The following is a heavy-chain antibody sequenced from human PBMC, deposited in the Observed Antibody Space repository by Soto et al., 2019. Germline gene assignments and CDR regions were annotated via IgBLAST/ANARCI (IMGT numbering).Heavy chain of an antibody. CDR2: ISAGSDAI. J-gene: IGHJ5*02. CDR3: ARIYTTSRVGAYFDP. Sequence: EEQLVESGGGLVQPGGSLRLSCAASGFIFSTYTLNWVRQAPGKGLEWVSYISAGSDAIYYADSVKGRFTVSRDNAKNSLYLQMNSLRDEDTAVYYCARIYTTSRVGAYFDPWGQGTLVTVSS. V-gene: IGHV3-48*02. CDR1: GFIFSTYT. D-gene: IGHD3-16*01.